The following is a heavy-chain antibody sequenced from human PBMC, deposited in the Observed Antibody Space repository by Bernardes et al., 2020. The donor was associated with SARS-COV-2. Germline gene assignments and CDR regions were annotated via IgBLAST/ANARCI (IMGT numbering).Heavy chain of an antibody. D-gene: IGHD4-17*01. CDR3: SRAPPSYDSGVFRYFDL. CDR1: GGSIGSSNYY. V-gene: IGHV4-39*02. Sequence: SETLSLTCTVSGGSIGSSNYYWGWIRQAPGKGLEWIGSIYSGGNSYYNPSLQSRVSESVDTSRNQYSLKLSSVSAADTAVYYCSRAPPSYDSGVFRYFDLWGRGTLVTVSS. J-gene: IGHJ2*01. CDR2: IYSGGNS.